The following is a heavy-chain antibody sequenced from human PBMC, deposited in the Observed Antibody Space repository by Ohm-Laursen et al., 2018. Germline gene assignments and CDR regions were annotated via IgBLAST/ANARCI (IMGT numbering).Heavy chain of an antibody. Sequence: SLRLSCAASGFTFSSYSMNWVRQAPGKGLEWVSSISSSSSYIYYADSVKGRFTISRDNSKNTLYLQMNSLRAEDTAVYYCARDLSEIKYYDFWSGYSYGMDVWGQGTTVTVSS. CDR2: ISSSSSYI. J-gene: IGHJ6*02. CDR1: GFTFSSYS. V-gene: IGHV3-21*01. CDR3: ARDLSEIKYYDFWSGYSYGMDV. D-gene: IGHD3-3*01.